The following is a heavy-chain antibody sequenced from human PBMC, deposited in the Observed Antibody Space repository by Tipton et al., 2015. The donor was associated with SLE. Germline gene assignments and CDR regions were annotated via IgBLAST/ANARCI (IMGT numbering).Heavy chain of an antibody. V-gene: IGHV4-59*11. CDR2: LYYSGST. CDR3: ARVRGLYNFPDY. CDR1: GVSIRSPY. Sequence: TLSLTCAVSGVSIRSPYWSWIRQPPGKRLEWIGYLYYSGSTNYNPSLESRVNMSLDRSKNQFSLNLRSVTAADTAVYYCARVRGLYNFPDYWGQGTLVTVSS. J-gene: IGHJ4*02. D-gene: IGHD1-20*01.